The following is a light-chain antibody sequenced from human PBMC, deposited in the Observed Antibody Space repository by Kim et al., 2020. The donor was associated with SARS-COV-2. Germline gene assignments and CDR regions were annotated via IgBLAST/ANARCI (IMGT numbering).Light chain of an antibody. Sequence: EIVLTQSPGTLSLSAGERATLSCRASQSLGNNFLAWYQQKPGQPPSLLIYDSSTRAAGIPDRFSGSGSATDFTLTIDRLEPDDSAVYYCQQYGRSLTFGRGTKVDIK. CDR3: QQYGRSLT. CDR2: DSS. V-gene: IGKV3-20*01. J-gene: IGKJ1*01. CDR1: QSLGNNF.